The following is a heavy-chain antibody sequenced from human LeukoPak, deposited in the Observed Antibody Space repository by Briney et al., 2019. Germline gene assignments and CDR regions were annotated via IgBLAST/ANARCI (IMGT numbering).Heavy chain of an antibody. CDR2: INPNSGGT. CDR3: ARVRSVLEEVYVNAFDI. V-gene: IGHV1-2*02. CDR1: GYTFTGYY. Sequence: ASVKVSCKASGYTFTGYYMHWVRQAPGQGLEWMGWINPNSGGTNYAQKLQGRVTMTTDTSTSTAYMELRSLRSDDTAVYYCARVRSVLEEVYVNAFDIWGQGTMVTVSS. J-gene: IGHJ3*02. D-gene: IGHD2-8*01.